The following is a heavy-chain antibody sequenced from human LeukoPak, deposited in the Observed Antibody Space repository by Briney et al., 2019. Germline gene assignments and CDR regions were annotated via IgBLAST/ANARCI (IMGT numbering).Heavy chain of an antibody. CDR2: IGNSGGSI. D-gene: IGHD6-19*01. CDR1: GFTFSSYA. CDR3: ARGQWLVGFDY. V-gene: IGHV3-23*01. Sequence: GGSLRLSCAASGFTFSSYAMSWVRQAPGKGLEWVSIIGNSGGSIYYADSVKGRFTISRDNSKNTLSLQMNSLRAEDTAVYYCARGQWLVGFDYWGQGTLVTVSS. J-gene: IGHJ4*02.